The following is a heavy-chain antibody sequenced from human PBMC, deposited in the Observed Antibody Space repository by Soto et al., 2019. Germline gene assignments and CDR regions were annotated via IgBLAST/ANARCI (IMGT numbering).Heavy chain of an antibody. CDR3: VRDYEPDFLTGRRFYTWFGP. V-gene: IGHV3-21*01. J-gene: IGHJ5*02. D-gene: IGHD3-9*01. Sequence: GGSLRLSCAASKFTFSVYSMSWVRQAPGKGPEWVASIGVSGNKYYTDSVKGRFTISRDDPEKSLFLQMNSLRVDDTAVYYCVRDYEPDFLTGRRFYTWFGPWGQGTLVTVSS. CDR1: KFTFSVYS. CDR2: IGVSGNK.